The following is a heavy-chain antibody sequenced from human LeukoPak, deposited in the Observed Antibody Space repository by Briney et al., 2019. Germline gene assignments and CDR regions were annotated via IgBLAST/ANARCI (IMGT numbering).Heavy chain of an antibody. CDR1: GGTFSSYA. CDR2: IIPIFGTA. Sequence: SVKVSCKASGGTFSSYAISWVRQAPGQGLEWMGGIIPIFGTANYAQKFQGRVTITADESTSTAYMELSSLRSEDTAVYYCARDSVYYYYMDVWGKGTTVTISS. J-gene: IGHJ6*03. CDR3: ARDSVYYYYMDV. V-gene: IGHV1-69*13.